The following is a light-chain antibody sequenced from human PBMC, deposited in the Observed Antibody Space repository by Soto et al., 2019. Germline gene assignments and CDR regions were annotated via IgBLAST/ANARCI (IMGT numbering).Light chain of an antibody. Sequence: QSVLTQPASVSGSLGQSITISCTGSSRDVGYYNYVSWYQHHPGKAPKLSIYEVSNRPSGVSNRFSGSKSGNTASLTISGLQAEDEADYYCSSYTPSSTQVFGGGTKLTVL. J-gene: IGLJ3*02. CDR2: EVS. V-gene: IGLV2-14*01. CDR1: SRDVGYYNY. CDR3: SSYTPSSTQV.